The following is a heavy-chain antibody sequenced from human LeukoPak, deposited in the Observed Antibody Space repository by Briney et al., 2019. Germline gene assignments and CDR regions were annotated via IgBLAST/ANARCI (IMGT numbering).Heavy chain of an antibody. Sequence: PSETLSLTCTVSGYSISSGYYWGWIRQPPGKGLEWIGSIYHSGSTYYNPSLKSRVTISVDTSKNQFSLKLSSVTAADTAVYYCARDTCSDGICPDYWGQGILVTVSS. D-gene: IGHD2-15*01. CDR3: ARDTCSDGICPDY. CDR1: GYSISSGYY. V-gene: IGHV4-38-2*02. J-gene: IGHJ4*02. CDR2: IYHSGST.